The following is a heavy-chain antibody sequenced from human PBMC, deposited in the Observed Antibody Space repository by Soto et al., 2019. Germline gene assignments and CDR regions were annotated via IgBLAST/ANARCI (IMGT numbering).Heavy chain of an antibody. CDR3: ARGNPFNYAGFDV. Sequence: QAHLEQSGAELKRPGASVKVSCKASGYTFSDFDINWLRQASGQGPEWMGWMNAKSGDTFFAQRFQGKFNMTWDTSLSTAYMEVGSLTSDATAIYYCARGNPFNYAGFDVWGQGTTVAVSS. V-gene: IGHV1-8*01. CDR1: GYTFSDFD. CDR2: MNAKSGDT. J-gene: IGHJ6*02. D-gene: IGHD3-16*01.